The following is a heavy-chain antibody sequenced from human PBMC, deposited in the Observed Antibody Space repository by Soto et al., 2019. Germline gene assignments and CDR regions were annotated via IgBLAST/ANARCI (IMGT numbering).Heavy chain of an antibody. V-gene: IGHV1-69*12. CDR2: IIPLCGTA. CDR1: GGTFSSYA. D-gene: IGHD4-17*01. Sequence: QVQLVQSGAEVKKPGSSVKVSCKASGGTFSSYAISWVRQAPGQGLEWMGGIIPLCGTANYAQKFQGRVTITADESTSTAYMELSSLRSEDTAVYYCAVTVSTVPHVDDFDYWGQGPLVTVSS. CDR3: AVTVSTVPHVDDFDY. J-gene: IGHJ4*02.